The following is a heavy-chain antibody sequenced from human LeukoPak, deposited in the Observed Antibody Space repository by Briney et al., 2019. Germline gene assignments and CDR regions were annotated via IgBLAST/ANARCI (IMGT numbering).Heavy chain of an antibody. Sequence: PGGSLRLSCAASGFIFTTCAMHWVRQAPGKGLEWVAYIRHEGNNENYADSVKGRFTISRDNSKDMLYLQMTSLRHEDTAVYYCAKGDDYGANTRLPKYNWFDPWGQGTQVTVSS. D-gene: IGHD4-23*01. J-gene: IGHJ5*02. CDR2: IRHEGNNE. V-gene: IGHV3-30*02. CDR1: GFIFTTCA. CDR3: AKGDDYGANTRLPKYNWFDP.